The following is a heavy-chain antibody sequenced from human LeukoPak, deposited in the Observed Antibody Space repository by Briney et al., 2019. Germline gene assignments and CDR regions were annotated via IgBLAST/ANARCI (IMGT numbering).Heavy chain of an antibody. Sequence: SETLSLTCTVSGGSISSGDYYRSWIRQPPGKGLEWVGYIYYSGSTYYNPSLKSRVTISVNTSKNQFSLKLSSVTAAGTAVYYCARDYYDSSGYHGLDYWGQGTLVTVSS. V-gene: IGHV4-30-4*01. CDR2: IYYSGST. CDR3: ARDYYDSSGYHGLDY. J-gene: IGHJ4*02. D-gene: IGHD3-22*01. CDR1: GGSISSGDYY.